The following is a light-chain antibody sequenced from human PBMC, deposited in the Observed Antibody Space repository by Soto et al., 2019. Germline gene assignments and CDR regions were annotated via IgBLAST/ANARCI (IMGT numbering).Light chain of an antibody. Sequence: GDSVTITFRASQNIRNWLAWYQQKPGKAPNPLIYDDSSLKSGVPARFSGSGSGTEFTLTISSLQPDDFATYYCQQYNTYSTVGQGTRLEIK. J-gene: IGKJ5*01. CDR1: QNIRNW. CDR2: DDS. CDR3: QQYNTYST. V-gene: IGKV1-5*01.